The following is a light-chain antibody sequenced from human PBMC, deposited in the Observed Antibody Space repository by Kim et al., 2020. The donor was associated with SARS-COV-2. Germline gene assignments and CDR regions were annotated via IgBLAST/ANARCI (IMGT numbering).Light chain of an antibody. CDR1: QSISII. J-gene: IGKJ2*01. CDR3: QQSYSSPVT. V-gene: IGKV1-39*01. Sequence: SASVGDRVTITCRASQSISIILNWYQQKPGKAPKLLIYAAASLQSGVPSRFSGSGSGTDFTLTISSLQPEDFATYYCQQSYSSPVTFGQGTKLEIK. CDR2: AAA.